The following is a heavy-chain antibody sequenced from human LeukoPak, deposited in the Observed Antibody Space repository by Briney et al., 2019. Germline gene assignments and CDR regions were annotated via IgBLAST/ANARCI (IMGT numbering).Heavy chain of an antibody. CDR2: IYYSGST. V-gene: IGHV4-39*02. Sequence: SETLSLTCTVSGGSISSSSYYWGWIRQPPGKGLEWIGSIYYSGSTYYNPSLKSRVTISVDTSKNQFSLKLSSVTAADTAVYYCARDLIAVAGPDYWGQGTLVTVSS. J-gene: IGHJ4*02. D-gene: IGHD6-19*01. CDR3: ARDLIAVAGPDY. CDR1: GGSISSSSYY.